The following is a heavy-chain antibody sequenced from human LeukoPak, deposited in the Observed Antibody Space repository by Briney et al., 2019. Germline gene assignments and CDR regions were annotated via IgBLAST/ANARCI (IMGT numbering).Heavy chain of an antibody. V-gene: IGHV3-30*03. CDR3: ARLYDYVWGSYRQPFDY. D-gene: IGHD3-16*02. CDR2: ISYDGSNK. Sequence: GGSLRLSCAASGFTFSDYYMSWIRQAPGKGLEWVAVISYDGSNKYYADSVKGRFTISRDNSKNTLYLQMNSLRAEDTAVYYCARLYDYVWGSYRQPFDYWGQGTLVTVSS. CDR1: GFTFSDYY. J-gene: IGHJ4*02.